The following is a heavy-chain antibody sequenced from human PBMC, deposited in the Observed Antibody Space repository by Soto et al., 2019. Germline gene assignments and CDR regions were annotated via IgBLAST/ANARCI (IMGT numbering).Heavy chain of an antibody. CDR1: GGSIDSSNW. Sequence: QVQLQGSGPRLVKPSGTLSFTCTVSGGSIDSSNWWNWVRQPPGKGLEWIGEIFHTGTTNYNPSLKSRLTMSVDNSQSQFSLKLNSVTAADTAVYYCAHRATRGVIITPFDYWGQGILVTVSS. D-gene: IGHD3-10*01. CDR3: AHRATRGVIITPFDY. CDR2: IFHTGTT. J-gene: IGHJ4*02. V-gene: IGHV4-4*02.